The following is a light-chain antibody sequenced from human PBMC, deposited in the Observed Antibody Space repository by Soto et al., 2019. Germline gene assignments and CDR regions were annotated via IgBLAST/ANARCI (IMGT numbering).Light chain of an antibody. Sequence: DIVMTQSPLSLPVTPGEPASISCRSSQSLVHSNGYNYLDWYQQKPGQSPQLLIFLASTRVSGVPDRFSGSGSGTNFTLEISRVEAEDVGVYYCMQALQTPRTFGQGTKVEIK. CDR2: LAS. CDR1: QSLVHSNGYNY. V-gene: IGKV2-28*01. J-gene: IGKJ1*01. CDR3: MQALQTPRT.